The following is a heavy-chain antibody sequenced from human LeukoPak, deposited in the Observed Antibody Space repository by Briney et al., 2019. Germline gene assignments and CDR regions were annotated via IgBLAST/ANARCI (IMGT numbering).Heavy chain of an antibody. D-gene: IGHD6-13*01. CDR3: ARENIAAAAFDF. CDR1: GFTFSSYE. J-gene: IGHJ4*02. Sequence: GGSLRLSCTASGFTFSSYEMNWVRQAPGKGLEWVSYISSRATTIYYADSVKGRFTISRDNAKNSLYLQMNSLRAEDTAVYYCARENIAAAAFDFWGQGTLVTVSS. V-gene: IGHV3-48*03. CDR2: ISSRATTI.